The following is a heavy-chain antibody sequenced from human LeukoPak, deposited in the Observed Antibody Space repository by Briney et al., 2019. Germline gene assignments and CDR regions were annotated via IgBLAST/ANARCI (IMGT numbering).Heavy chain of an antibody. Sequence: GSLRLSCAASGFTFSNAWMSWVRQAPGKGLEWIGEINHSGSTNYNPSLKSRVTISVDTSKNQFSLKLSSVTAADTAVYYCARLPKKYYYGSGRNLGPAYYFDYWGQGTLVTVSS. D-gene: IGHD3-10*01. V-gene: IGHV4-34*01. CDR1: GFTFSNAW. J-gene: IGHJ4*02. CDR2: INHSGST. CDR3: ARLPKKYYYGSGRNLGPAYYFDY.